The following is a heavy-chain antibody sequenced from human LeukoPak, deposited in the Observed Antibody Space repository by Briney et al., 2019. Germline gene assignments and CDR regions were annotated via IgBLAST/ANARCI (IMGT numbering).Heavy chain of an antibody. D-gene: IGHD6-13*01. CDR2: IYSGGRT. CDR1: GFTVSRNY. V-gene: IGHV3-66*01. J-gene: IGHJ4*02. Sequence: GGSLRLSCAASGFTVSRNYMSWVRQAPGKGLEWVSVIYSGGRTYYADSVKGRFTISRDNSKNTLYLQMNSLRAEETAVYYCARAGPSSSWHQFDYWGQGTLVTVSS. CDR3: ARAGPSSSWHQFDY.